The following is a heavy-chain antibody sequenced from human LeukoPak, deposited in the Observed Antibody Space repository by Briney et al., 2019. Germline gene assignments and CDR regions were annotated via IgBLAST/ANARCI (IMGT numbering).Heavy chain of an antibody. CDR1: GFTFSSYA. CDR2: ISYDGSNK. D-gene: IGHD1-26*01. J-gene: IGHJ6*02. V-gene: IGHV3-30-3*01. CDR3: ARDKVGATRPWYYYYGMDV. Sequence: PGGSLRLSCAASGFTFSSYAMHWVRQAPGKGLEWVAVISYDGSNKYYADSVKGRSTISRDNSKNTLYLQMNSLRAEDTAVYYCARDKVGATRPWYYYYGMDVWGQGTTVTVSS.